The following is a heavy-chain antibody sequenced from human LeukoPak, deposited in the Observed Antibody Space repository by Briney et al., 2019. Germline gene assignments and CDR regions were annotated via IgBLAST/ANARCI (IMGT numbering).Heavy chain of an antibody. V-gene: IGHV5-51*01. Sequence: GESLKISCKGSGYSFTNYWIGWVRQMPGKGLEWMGIIYPGDPDTRYSPSFQGQVTISADKSISTAYLQWSSLKASDTAMYYCARQYSGYDYYFDYWGQGTLVTVSS. J-gene: IGHJ4*02. CDR2: IYPGDPDT. CDR3: ARQYSGYDYYFDY. D-gene: IGHD5-12*01. CDR1: GYSFTNYW.